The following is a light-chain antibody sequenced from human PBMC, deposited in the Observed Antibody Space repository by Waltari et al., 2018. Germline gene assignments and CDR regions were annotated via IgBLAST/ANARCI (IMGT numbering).Light chain of an antibody. V-gene: IGKV4-1*01. CDR2: WAS. CDR1: QSVFFSSTNKNY. Sequence: DIVMTQSPDSLAVSLGERASTTCNSRQSVFFSSTNKNYLAWYQQKPGQPPRLLIYWASTRESGVPERFSGSGFGTDFTLTISSLQPEDVAIYYCQEYYYTPRTFGQGTRVELK. J-gene: IGKJ1*01. CDR3: QEYYYTPRT.